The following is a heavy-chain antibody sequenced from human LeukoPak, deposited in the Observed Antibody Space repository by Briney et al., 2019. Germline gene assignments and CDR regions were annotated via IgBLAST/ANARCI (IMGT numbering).Heavy chain of an antibody. CDR2: ISSSGSTI. J-gene: IGHJ4*02. CDR3: ARVLWFGELSHLDY. D-gene: IGHD3-10*01. V-gene: IGHV3-48*03. Sequence: GGSLRLSCAASGFTFSNYWMTWVRQAPGKGLEWVSYISSSGSTIYYADSVKGRFTISRDNAKNSLYLQMNSLRAEDTAVYYCARVLWFGELSHLDYWGQGTLVTVSS. CDR1: GFTFSNYW.